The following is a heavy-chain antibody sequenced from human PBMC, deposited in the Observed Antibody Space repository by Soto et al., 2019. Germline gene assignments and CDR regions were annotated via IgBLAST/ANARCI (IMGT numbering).Heavy chain of an antibody. Sequence: GGSLRLSCAASGFTFSDHYMDWVRQAPGKGLEWVGRTRDNSNGYTTEYAASVKGRFIISRDDSKNSLYLQMNSLKIEDTAVYYCVRGSASKREFDYWGQGTLVTVSS. CDR3: VRGSASKREFDY. V-gene: IGHV3-72*01. D-gene: IGHD6-6*01. CDR1: GFTFSDHY. CDR2: TRDNSNGYTT. J-gene: IGHJ4*02.